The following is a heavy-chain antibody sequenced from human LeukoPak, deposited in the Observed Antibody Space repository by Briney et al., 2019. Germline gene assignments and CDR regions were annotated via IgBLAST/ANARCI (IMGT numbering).Heavy chain of an antibody. CDR3: ARIWYFGDNNWRYFDY. J-gene: IGHJ4*03. Sequence: RGSLRLSCAASGFSFSNYWMSWVRQAPGKGLEWVANIDPHGSETQYVGSVKGRFTTSRDNAKNSLYVQMNSLRAEDTAIYYCARIWYFGDNNWRYFDYWGQGTLVTVAS. CDR2: IDPHGSET. CDR1: GFSFSNYW. V-gene: IGHV3-7*01. D-gene: IGHD1-1*01.